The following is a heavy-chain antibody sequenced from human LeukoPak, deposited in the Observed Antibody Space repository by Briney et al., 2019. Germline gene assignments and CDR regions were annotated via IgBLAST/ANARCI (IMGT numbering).Heavy chain of an antibody. Sequence: ASVKVSCKASGYTFTGYYIHWVRQAPGQGLEWMGWINPNSGDTSYAQKFQGRVTMTRDTSISTAYMELTRLRSDDTAVYYCARANFLTGYYILDYWGQGTLVTVSS. J-gene: IGHJ4*02. V-gene: IGHV1-2*02. CDR3: ARANFLTGYYILDY. D-gene: IGHD3/OR15-3a*01. CDR2: INPNSGDT. CDR1: GYTFTGYY.